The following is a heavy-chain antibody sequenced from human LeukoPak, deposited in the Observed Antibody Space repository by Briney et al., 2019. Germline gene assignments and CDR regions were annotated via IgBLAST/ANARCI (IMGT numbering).Heavy chain of an antibody. CDR2: ISGSGGST. CDR1: GFTFSSYA. Sequence: PGGSLRLSCAASGFTFSSYAMSWVRQAPGKGLEWVSAISGSGGSTYYADSVEGRFTISRDNSKNTLYLQMNSLRAEDTAVYYCAKGWTAMTPFVNWFDPWGQGTLVTVSS. D-gene: IGHD5-18*01. J-gene: IGHJ5*02. V-gene: IGHV3-23*01. CDR3: AKGWTAMTPFVNWFDP.